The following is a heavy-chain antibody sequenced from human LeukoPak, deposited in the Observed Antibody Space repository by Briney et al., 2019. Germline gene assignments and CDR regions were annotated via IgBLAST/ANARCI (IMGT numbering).Heavy chain of an antibody. CDR2: IYYSGST. J-gene: IGHJ4*02. CDR3: ARGKTLILTGYYFFDY. V-gene: IGHV4-39*01. Sequence: SETLSLTCTVSGGSISSSSYYWGWIRQPPGKGLEWIGSIYYSGSTYYNPSLKSRVTISVDTSKNQFSLKLSSVTAADTAVYYCARGKTLILTGYYFFDYWGQGTLVTVSS. D-gene: IGHD3-9*01. CDR1: GGSISSSSYY.